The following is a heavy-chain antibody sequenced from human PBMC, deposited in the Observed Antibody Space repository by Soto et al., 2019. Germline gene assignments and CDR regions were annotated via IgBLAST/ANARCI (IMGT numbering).Heavy chain of an antibody. CDR3: ARVDAGYGYNPRKGWFDP. CDR1: GGSVSSGSYY. D-gene: IGHD5-12*01. V-gene: IGHV4-61*01. Sequence: PSETLSLTCTVSGGSVSSGSYYWSWIRQPPGKGLEWIGYIYYSGSTNYNPSLKSRVTISVDTSKNQFSLKLSSVTAADTAVYYCARVDAGYGYNPRKGWFDPWGQGTLVTVSS. CDR2: IYYSGST. J-gene: IGHJ5*02.